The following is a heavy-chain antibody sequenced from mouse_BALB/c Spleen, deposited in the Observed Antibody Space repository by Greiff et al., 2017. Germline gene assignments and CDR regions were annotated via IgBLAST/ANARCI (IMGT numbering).Heavy chain of an antibody. CDR3: ARGDGNYLLGAMDY. D-gene: IGHD2-1*01. Sequence: QVQLQQSGPGLVQPSQSLSITCTVSGFSLTSYGVHWVRQPPGKGLEWLGVIWAGGSTNYNSALMSRLSISKDNSKSQVFLKMNSLQTDDTAMYYCARGDGNYLLGAMDYWGQGTSVTVSS. CDR2: IWAGGST. J-gene: IGHJ4*01. V-gene: IGHV2-9*02. CDR1: GFSLTSYG.